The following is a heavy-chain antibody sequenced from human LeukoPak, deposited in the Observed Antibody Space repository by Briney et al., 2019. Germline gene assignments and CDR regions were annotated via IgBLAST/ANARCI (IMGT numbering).Heavy chain of an antibody. CDR1: GFTFSSYA. J-gene: IGHJ4*02. Sequence: PGGSLRLSCAASGFTFSSYAMSWVRQAPGKGLEWVSAISGSGGSTYYADSVKGRFTISRDNSKNTLYLQMNSLRAEDTAVYYCARAIRLYYGSGSYYPDYWGQGTLVTVSS. D-gene: IGHD3-10*01. CDR3: ARAIRLYYGSGSYYPDY. CDR2: ISGSGGST. V-gene: IGHV3-23*01.